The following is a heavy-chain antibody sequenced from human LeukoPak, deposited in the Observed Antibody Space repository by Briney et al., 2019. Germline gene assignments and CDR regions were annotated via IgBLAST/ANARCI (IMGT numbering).Heavy chain of an antibody. V-gene: IGHV1-2*04. Sequence: ASVKVSCKASGYTSTGYYVHWVRQAPGQGLEWMGWINPNSGGTNYAQKFQGWVTMTRDTSISTAYMELSRLRSDDTAVYYCARGPLSGWYGHEFIGLDYWGQGTLVTVSS. CDR1: GYTSTGYY. D-gene: IGHD6-19*01. CDR2: INPNSGGT. CDR3: ARGPLSGWYGHEFIGLDY. J-gene: IGHJ4*02.